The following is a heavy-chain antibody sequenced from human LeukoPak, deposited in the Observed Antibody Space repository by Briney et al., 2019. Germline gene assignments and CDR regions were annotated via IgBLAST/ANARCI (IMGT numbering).Heavy chain of an antibody. CDR3: ARGLIRGYDYEDWIDP. CDR2: IIPIFDTP. CDR1: GGTFSNYA. V-gene: IGHV1-69*06. Sequence: ASVKVSCKASGGTFSNYAISWVRQAPGQGLEWMGGIIPIFDTPNFAQKFQGRVTITADKSTSTAYMELSRLRSEDTAVYYCARGLIRGYDYEDWIDPWGQGTLVTVSS. J-gene: IGHJ5*02. D-gene: IGHD5-12*01.